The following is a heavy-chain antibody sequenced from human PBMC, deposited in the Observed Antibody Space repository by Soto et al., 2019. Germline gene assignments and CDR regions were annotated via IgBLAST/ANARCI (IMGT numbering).Heavy chain of an antibody. D-gene: IGHD2-15*01. CDR2: IYKSATT. J-gene: IGHJ5*01. V-gene: IGHV4-30-4*02. CDR1: GDSISTVDYF. CDR3: ARGRYCLTGRCFPNWFDS. Sequence: SDTLSLTCSVSGDSISTVDYFWAWIRQPPGQALEYIGYIYKSATTYYNPSFESRVAISLDTSKSQFSLNVTSVTAADTAVYFCARGRYCLTGRCFPNWFDSWGQGTLVTVSS.